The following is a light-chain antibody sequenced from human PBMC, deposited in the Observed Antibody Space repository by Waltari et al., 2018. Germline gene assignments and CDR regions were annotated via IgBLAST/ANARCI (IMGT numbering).Light chain of an antibody. V-gene: IGKV4-1*01. J-gene: IGKJ1*01. CDR3: QQYYSPPWT. CDR1: RSVLYTSNNKNY. CDR2: WAS. Sequence: DIVMTQSPDSLAVSLGERATINCKSSRSVLYTSNNKNYLAWYQQKPGQPPKLLFYWASTRESGVPDRFSGSGSGTDFTLTISGLQAEDVAVYYCQQYYSPPWTFGQGTQVEIK.